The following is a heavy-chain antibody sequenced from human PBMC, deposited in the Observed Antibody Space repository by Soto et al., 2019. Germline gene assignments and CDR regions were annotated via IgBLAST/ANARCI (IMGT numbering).Heavy chain of an antibody. CDR3: AKSLTSPGEYYFDY. CDR2: ISYDGSNK. CDR1: GFTFSSYG. D-gene: IGHD1-26*01. J-gene: IGHJ4*02. V-gene: IGHV3-30*18. Sequence: QVQLVESGGGVVQPGRSLRLSCAASGFTFSSYGMHWVRQAPGKGLEWVAVISYDGSNKYYADSVKGRFTISRDNSKNTLQLQMNSLRAEDTAVYYCAKSLTSPGEYYFDYCGQGTGVTVSS.